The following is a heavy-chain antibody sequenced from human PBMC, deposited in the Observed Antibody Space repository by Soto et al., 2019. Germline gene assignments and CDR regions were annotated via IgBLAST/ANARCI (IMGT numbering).Heavy chain of an antibody. Sequence: SQTLSLTCAISGYSVSAHSAAWNWISQSPSRGLEWLGRTYYRSKWNYDYAESVKSRMTITPDTSNNHFSLQLNSVTPEDTAVYYCVRQPLAPLALRGMDVWGQATMVTVFS. V-gene: IGHV6-1*01. J-gene: IGHJ6*02. CDR1: GYSVSAHSAA. CDR3: VRQPLAPLALRGMDV. CDR2: TYYRSKWNY. D-gene: IGHD6-6*01.